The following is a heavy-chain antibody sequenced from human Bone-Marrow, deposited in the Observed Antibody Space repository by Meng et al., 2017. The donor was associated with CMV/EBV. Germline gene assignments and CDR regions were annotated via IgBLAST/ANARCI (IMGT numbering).Heavy chain of an antibody. J-gene: IGHJ4*02. D-gene: IGHD3-22*01. Sequence: SLKISCAASGFTFDDYAMHWVRQAPGKGLEWVSGISWNSGSIGYADSVKGRFTISRDNSKNTLYLQMNSLRAEDTAVYYCASSEMYYYDSSGYYQRGYWGQGTLVPVSS. CDR2: ISWNSGSI. CDR1: GFTFDDYA. V-gene: IGHV3-9*01. CDR3: ASSEMYYYDSSGYYQRGY.